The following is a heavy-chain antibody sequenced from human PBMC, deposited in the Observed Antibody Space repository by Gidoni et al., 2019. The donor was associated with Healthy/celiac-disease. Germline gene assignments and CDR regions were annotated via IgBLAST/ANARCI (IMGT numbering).Heavy chain of an antibody. CDR3: AREVASSSWPLYYYYGMDV. V-gene: IGHV3-7*03. CDR1: GFTFSSYW. J-gene: IGHJ6*02. Sequence: EVQLVESGGGLVQPGGSLRLSCAASGFTFSSYWMSWVRQAPGKGLEWVANIKQDGSEKYYVDSVKGRFTISRDNAKNSLYLQMNSLRAEDTAVYYCAREVASSSWPLYYYYGMDVWGQGTTVTVSS. CDR2: IKQDGSEK. D-gene: IGHD6-13*01.